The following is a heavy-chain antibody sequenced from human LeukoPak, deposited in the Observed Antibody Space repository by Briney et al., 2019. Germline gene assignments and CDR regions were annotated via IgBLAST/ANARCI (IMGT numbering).Heavy chain of an antibody. J-gene: IGHJ4*02. CDR1: GGSISSYY. Sequence: SETLSLTCTVSGGSISSYYWSWIRQPPGKGLEWTGYIYYSGSTNYNPSLKSRVTISVDTSKNQFSLKLSSVTAADTAVYYCARHVSAVRRELDYWGQGTLVTVSS. V-gene: IGHV4-59*08. D-gene: IGHD1-1*01. CDR2: IYYSGST. CDR3: ARHVSAVRRELDY.